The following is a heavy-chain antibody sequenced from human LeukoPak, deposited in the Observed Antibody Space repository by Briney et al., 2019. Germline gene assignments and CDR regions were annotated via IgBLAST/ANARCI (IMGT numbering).Heavy chain of an antibody. V-gene: IGHV1-18*01. CDR1: GYTFTSHG. J-gene: IGHJ5*02. CDR2: ISTYNGDT. Sequence: ASVKVSCKTSGYTFTSHGINWVRQAPGQGLEWMGWISTYNGDTNSAQKFQGRVTLTTDTSTSTAYMELRSLRYDDTAVYYCTRRGPPATNWFDPWGQGTLVTVSS. D-gene: IGHD3-10*01. CDR3: TRRGPPATNWFDP.